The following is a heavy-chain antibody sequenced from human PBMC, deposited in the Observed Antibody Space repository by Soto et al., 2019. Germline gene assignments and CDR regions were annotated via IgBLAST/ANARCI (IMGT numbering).Heavy chain of an antibody. Sequence: EVQLVESGGGLVQPGRSLRLSCAASGFTFDDYAIHWVRQAPGKGLEWVSGITWNSGDIGYADSVRGRFTISRDNAKTSLYLQMNSLRAEDTALYYCAKGYGSFYMDVWGKGTTVTVSS. J-gene: IGHJ6*03. CDR2: ITWNSGDI. CDR3: AKGYGSFYMDV. CDR1: GFTFDDYA. D-gene: IGHD2-15*01. V-gene: IGHV3-9*01.